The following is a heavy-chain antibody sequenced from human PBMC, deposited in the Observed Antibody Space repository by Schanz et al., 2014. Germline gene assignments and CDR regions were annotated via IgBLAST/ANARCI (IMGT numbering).Heavy chain of an antibody. CDR2: ISGTTTYT. CDR3: AREQIMAAAGLVDY. Sequence: VQLVESGGGLVQPGGSLRLSCAASGFTFSDHYMDWVRQAPGKGLEWVSYISGTTTYTNYADSVKGRFTISRDNAKNSLYLQMNSLRAEDTAVHYCAREQIMAAAGLVDYWGHGTLVTVSS. J-gene: IGHJ4*01. V-gene: IGHV3-11*05. D-gene: IGHD6-13*01. CDR1: GFTFSDHY.